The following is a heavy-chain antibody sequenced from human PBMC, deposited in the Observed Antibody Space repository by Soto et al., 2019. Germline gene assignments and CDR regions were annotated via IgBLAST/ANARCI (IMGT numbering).Heavy chain of an antibody. CDR1: GFTFDDYG. CDR2: INWNGGST. Sequence: GGSLRLSCAASGFTFDDYGMSWVRQAPGKGLEWVSGINWNGGSTGYADSVKGRFTISRDNAKNSLYLQMNSLRAEDTALYYCARDQGKGSGWYGDDAFDIWGQGTMVTVS. V-gene: IGHV3-20*04. D-gene: IGHD6-19*01. J-gene: IGHJ3*02. CDR3: ARDQGKGSGWYGDDAFDI.